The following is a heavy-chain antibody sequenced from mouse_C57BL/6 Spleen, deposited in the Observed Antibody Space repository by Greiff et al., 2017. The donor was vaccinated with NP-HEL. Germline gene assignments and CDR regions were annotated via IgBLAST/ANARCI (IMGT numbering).Heavy chain of an antibody. V-gene: IGHV1-64*01. J-gene: IGHJ4*01. CDR3: ARVTTFYAMDY. CDR1: GYTFTSYW. CDR2: IHPNSGST. Sequence: QVQLQQSGAELVKPGASVKLSCKASGYTFTSYWMHWVKQRPGQGLEWIGMIHPNSGSTNYNEKFKSKATLTVDKSSSTAYMQLSSLTSEDSAVYYCARVTTFYAMDYWGQGTSVTVSS. D-gene: IGHD2-1*01.